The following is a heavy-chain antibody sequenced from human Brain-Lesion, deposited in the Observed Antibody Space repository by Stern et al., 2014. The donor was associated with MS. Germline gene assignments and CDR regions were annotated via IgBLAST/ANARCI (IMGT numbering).Heavy chain of an antibody. CDR1: GGSISSGGYY. Sequence: VHLVQSGPGLVKPSQTLSLSCTVSGGSISSGGYYWSWIRQPAGKGLEWIGRIFNSGTTSYTPSLKSRVTISIDTPKNQFSLRLNSMTAADTAVYYCARGRVVPGFQYYATDVWGQGTTVIVSS. CDR3: ARGRVVPGFQYYATDV. CDR2: IFNSGTT. V-gene: IGHV4-61*02. J-gene: IGHJ6*02. D-gene: IGHD2-2*01.